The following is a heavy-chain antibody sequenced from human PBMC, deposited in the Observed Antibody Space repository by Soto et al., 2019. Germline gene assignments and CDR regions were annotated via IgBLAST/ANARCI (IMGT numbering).Heavy chain of an antibody. CDR2: AHHSGRT. Sequence: QVQLQESGPGLLKPSGTLSLTCTVSGDSMSSSNWWNWVRQPPGKGLEWIGEAHHSGRTNYNPSLKIRVTISVDRSQNHFSLQLTSVTAADTAVYYCARSEATALDYWGQGTLVTVSS. J-gene: IGHJ4*02. CDR3: ARSEATALDY. V-gene: IGHV4-4*02. CDR1: GDSMSSSNW.